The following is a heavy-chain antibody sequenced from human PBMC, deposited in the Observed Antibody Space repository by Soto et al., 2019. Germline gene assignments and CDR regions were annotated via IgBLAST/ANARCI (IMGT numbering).Heavy chain of an antibody. CDR3: ARPRSGSYSEFQFDY. J-gene: IGHJ4*02. D-gene: IGHD1-26*01. CDR2: IDPSDSYT. Sequence: PGESLKISCKGSGYSFTSYWISWVRQMPGKGLEWMGRIDPSDSYTNYSPSFQGHVTISADKSISTAYLQWSSLKASDTAMYYCARPRSGSYSEFQFDYWGQGTLVTVSS. CDR1: GYSFTSYW. V-gene: IGHV5-10-1*01.